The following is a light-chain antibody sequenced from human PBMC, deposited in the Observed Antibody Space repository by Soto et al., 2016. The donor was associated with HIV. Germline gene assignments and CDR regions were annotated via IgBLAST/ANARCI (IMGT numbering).Light chain of an antibody. CDR1: QSLLHSNGYNY. CDR2: LGS. Sequence: DIVMTQSPLSLPVTPGEPASISCRSSQSLLHSNGYNYLDWYLQKPGQSPQVLIYLGSNRASGVPDRFSGSGSGTDFTLIISRVEAEDVGIYYCMQALQTSPKYTFGQGTKLEIK. CDR3: MQALQTSPKYT. J-gene: IGKJ2*01. V-gene: IGKV2-28*01.